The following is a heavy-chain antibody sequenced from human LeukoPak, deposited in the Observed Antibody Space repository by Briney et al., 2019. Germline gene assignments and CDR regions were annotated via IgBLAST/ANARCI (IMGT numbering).Heavy chain of an antibody. J-gene: IGHJ3*02. CDR2: IYYSGST. CDR1: GGSISSYY. CDR3: ARPQDVHSSGWAFDI. V-gene: IGHV4-59*08. D-gene: IGHD6-19*01. Sequence: MPSETLSLTCTVSGGSISSYYWSWIRQPPGKGLEWIGYIYYSGSTNYNPSLKSRVTVSVDTSKNQFSLKLSSVTAADTAVYYCARPQDVHSSGWAFDIWGQGTMVTVSS.